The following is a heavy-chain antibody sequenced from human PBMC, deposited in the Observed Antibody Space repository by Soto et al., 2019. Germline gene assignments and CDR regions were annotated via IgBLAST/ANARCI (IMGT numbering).Heavy chain of an antibody. Sequence: GGSLRLSCAASGFSFSAHGMHWVRQAPGKGLEWVAVISYDGINKDYADSVEGRLTISRDNSKNTLYLQLDSLRIDDTGIFYCAKDGGGGYQPPNYYYYGLDVWGQGTTVTVSS. V-gene: IGHV3-30*18. CDR2: ISYDGINK. D-gene: IGHD2-21*01. CDR1: GFSFSAHG. CDR3: AKDGGGGYQPPNYYYYGLDV. J-gene: IGHJ6*02.